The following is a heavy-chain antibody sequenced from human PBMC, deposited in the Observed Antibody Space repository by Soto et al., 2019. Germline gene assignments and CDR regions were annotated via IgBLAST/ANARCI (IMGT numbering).Heavy chain of an antibody. V-gene: IGHV4-59*08. Sequence: SETLSLTCTVSGGSISSYYWSWIRQPPGKGLEWIGYIYYSGSTNYNPSLKSRVTISVDTSKNQFSLKLSSVTAADTAVYYCASLQQLGNYYYYYYMDVWGKGTTVTVSS. J-gene: IGHJ6*03. CDR3: ASLQQLGNYYYYYYMDV. CDR1: GGSISSYY. D-gene: IGHD6-13*01. CDR2: IYYSGST.